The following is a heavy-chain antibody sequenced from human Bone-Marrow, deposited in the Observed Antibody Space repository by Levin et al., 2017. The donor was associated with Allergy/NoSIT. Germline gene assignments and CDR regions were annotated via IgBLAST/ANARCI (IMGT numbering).Heavy chain of an antibody. V-gene: IGHV3-74*01. Sequence: GESLKISCAASGFAFSNYWMHWVRQAPGKGLVWVSRINRGGTSTTYADSVKGRFTISRDNAKNTLYLHMNSLRAEDTAVYYCARDPFAYNFGSGSYLDYWGQGPLVSVSS. D-gene: IGHD3-10*01. J-gene: IGHJ4*02. CDR3: ARDPFAYNFGSGSYLDY. CDR1: GFAFSNYW. CDR2: INRGGTST.